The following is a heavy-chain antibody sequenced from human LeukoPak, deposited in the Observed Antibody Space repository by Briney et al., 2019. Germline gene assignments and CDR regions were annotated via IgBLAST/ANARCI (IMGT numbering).Heavy chain of an antibody. CDR2: ISGSGGST. J-gene: IGHJ4*02. D-gene: IGHD6-6*01. CDR3: AKGGYSSSSPFDY. CDR1: GFTHSSYA. Sequence: PGGSLRLPCAASGFTHSSYAMSLVRQAAGKGLEWVSAISGSGGSTYYADSVKGRFTISRDNSKNTLYLQMNSLGAEDTAVYYCAKGGYSSSSPFDYWGQGTLVTVSS. V-gene: IGHV3-23*01.